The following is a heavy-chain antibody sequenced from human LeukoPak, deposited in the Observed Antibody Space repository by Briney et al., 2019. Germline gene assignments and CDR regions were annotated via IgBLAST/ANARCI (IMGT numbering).Heavy chain of an antibody. V-gene: IGHV5-51*01. Sequence: LGESLKISCKGSGYSFTSYWIGWVRQMPGKGLEWMGIIYPGDSDTRYSPSFQGQVTISADKSISTAYLQWSSLKASDTAMYYCAVMRDCSSTSCYGYFDYWGQGTLVTGSS. D-gene: IGHD2-2*01. CDR2: IYPGDSDT. CDR1: GYSFTSYW. J-gene: IGHJ4*02. CDR3: AVMRDCSSTSCYGYFDY.